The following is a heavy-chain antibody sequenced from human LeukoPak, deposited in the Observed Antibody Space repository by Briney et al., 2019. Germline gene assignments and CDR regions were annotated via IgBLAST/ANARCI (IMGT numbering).Heavy chain of an antibody. CDR1: GFTFSTNS. J-gene: IGHJ4*02. V-gene: IGHV3-48*01. CDR3: ARDWASPGPTTI. Sequence: PGGSLRFSCAASGFTFSTNSMSWVRQAPGKGLEWVSYITSSGSVIHYSDSVRGRFTISRDNAKSSLYLQMNSLRAEDTAIYYCARDWASPGPTTIWGQGTLVTVSS. CDR2: ITSSGSVI. D-gene: IGHD1-26*01.